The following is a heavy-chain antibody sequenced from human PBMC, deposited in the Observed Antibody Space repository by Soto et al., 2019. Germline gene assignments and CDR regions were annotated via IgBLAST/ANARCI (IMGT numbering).Heavy chain of an antibody. CDR3: ARSLWFGELH. J-gene: IGHJ4*02. CDR1: GFSLSTTGVG. V-gene: IGHV2-5*02. Sequence: QITLKESGPTLVKPTLTLTLTCRFSGFSLSTTGVGVGWIRQSPGKALEWLAIIYWDNDKRYSPSLKSRVTITKDTSKNQVVLTVTNMDPVDTGTYYCARSLWFGELHWGQGALVTVSS. CDR2: IYWDNDK. D-gene: IGHD3-10*01.